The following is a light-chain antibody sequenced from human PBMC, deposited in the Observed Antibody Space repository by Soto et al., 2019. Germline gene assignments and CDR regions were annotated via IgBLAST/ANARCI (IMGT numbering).Light chain of an antibody. CDR1: QYLSTK. Sequence: EIVLTQSPATLSVSPGQRATLSFMASQYLSTKLAWYQQKPGQAPRLLIYAASTRATGVPARFSGSGSGTEFTLAISSLQSEDFALYYCQQYDFWPRTFGQGTKVHIK. J-gene: IGKJ1*01. CDR2: AAS. V-gene: IGKV3-15*01. CDR3: QQYDFWPRT.